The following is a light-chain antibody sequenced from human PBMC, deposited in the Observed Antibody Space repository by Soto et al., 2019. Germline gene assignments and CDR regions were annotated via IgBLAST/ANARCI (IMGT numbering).Light chain of an antibody. J-gene: IGKJ4*01. Sequence: DIQMTQSPSSLSASVGDRVTITCRASQNIVNYLNWYQRKPGKAPQLLIYAASSLQSGVPSRFSGSGSGTEFTLTISSLQPEDFATFYCQQSYSVPLTFGGGTKVDSK. V-gene: IGKV1-39*01. CDR2: AAS. CDR1: QNIVNY. CDR3: QQSYSVPLT.